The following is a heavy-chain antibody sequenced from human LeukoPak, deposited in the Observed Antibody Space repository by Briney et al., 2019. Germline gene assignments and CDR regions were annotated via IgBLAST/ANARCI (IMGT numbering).Heavy chain of an antibody. CDR2: ISGSGGST. D-gene: IGHD2-15*01. Sequence: GGSLRLSCAASGFTFSSYAMSWVRQAPGKGLEWVSAISGSGGSTYYADSVKGRFTISRDNSKNALYLQMNSLRAEDTAVYYCAKDRVVVAATLPDAFDIWGQGTMVTVSS. V-gene: IGHV3-23*01. J-gene: IGHJ3*02. CDR1: GFTFSSYA. CDR3: AKDRVVVAATLPDAFDI.